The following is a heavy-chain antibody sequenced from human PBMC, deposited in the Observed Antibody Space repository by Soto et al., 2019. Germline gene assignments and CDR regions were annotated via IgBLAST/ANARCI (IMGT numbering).Heavy chain of an antibody. CDR1: GYSFTSYW. CDR2: IDPSDSYT. V-gene: IGHV5-10-1*01. D-gene: IGHD2-2*02. CDR3: ARIGYCSSTSCYTWFDP. J-gene: IGHJ5*02. Sequence: GESLKISCKGSGYSFTSYWISWVRQMPGKGLKWMGRIDPSDSYTNYSPSFQGHVTISADKSISTAYLQWSSLKASDTAMYYCARIGYCSSTSCYTWFDPWGQGTLVTVSS.